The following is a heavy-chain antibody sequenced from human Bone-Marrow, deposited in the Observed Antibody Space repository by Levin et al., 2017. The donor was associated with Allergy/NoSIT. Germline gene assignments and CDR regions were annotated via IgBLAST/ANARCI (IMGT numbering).Heavy chain of an antibody. J-gene: IGHJ6*03. Sequence: ASVKVSCKASGGTFSSYAISWVRQAPGQGLEWMGGIIPIFGTANYAQKFQGRVTITADKSTSTAYMELSSLRSEDTAVYYCARIMGIVVVPAAVYYYYYYMDVWGKGTTVTVSS. D-gene: IGHD2-2*01. CDR1: GGTFSSYA. CDR2: IIPIFGTA. CDR3: ARIMGIVVVPAAVYYYYYYMDV. V-gene: IGHV1-69*06.